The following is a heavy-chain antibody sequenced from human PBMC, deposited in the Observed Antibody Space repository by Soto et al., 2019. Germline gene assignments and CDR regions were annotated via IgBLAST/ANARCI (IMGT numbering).Heavy chain of an antibody. D-gene: IGHD3-10*01. CDR1: GGSISSYY. CDR2: IYYSRST. Sequence: SETLSLTCTVSGGSISSYYWSWIRQPPGKGLEWIGYIYYSRSTNYNPSLKSRVTISVDTSKNQFSLKLSSVTAADTAVYYCARVPPYYGSGSYYNDSPEHYYYYMDVWGKGTTVTVSS. J-gene: IGHJ6*03. V-gene: IGHV4-59*01. CDR3: ARVPPYYGSGSYYNDSPEHYYYYMDV.